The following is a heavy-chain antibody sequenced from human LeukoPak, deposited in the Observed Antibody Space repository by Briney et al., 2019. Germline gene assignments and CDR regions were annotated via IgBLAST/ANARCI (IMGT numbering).Heavy chain of an antibody. V-gene: IGHV1-18*04. CDR2: ISAYNGNT. Sequence: ASVKVSCKASGYTFTSYGISWVRQAPGQGLEWMGWISAYNGNTNYAQKLQGRVTMTTDTSTSTTYMELRSLRSDDTAVYYCARGGRASIAAAGPRDYWGQGTLVTVSS. CDR3: ARGGRASIAAAGPRDY. D-gene: IGHD6-13*01. J-gene: IGHJ4*02. CDR1: GYTFTSYG.